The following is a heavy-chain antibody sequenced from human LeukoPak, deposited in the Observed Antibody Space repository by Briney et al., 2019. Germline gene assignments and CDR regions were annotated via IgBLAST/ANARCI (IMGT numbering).Heavy chain of an antibody. Sequence: GASVKVSCKASGYTFTSYDINWVRQATGQGLEWMGWMNPNSGNTGYAQKFQGRVTMTRNTSISTAYMELSSLRSEDTAVYYCARGRKYCGGDCCSFDYWGQGTLVTVSS. V-gene: IGHV1-8*01. CDR3: ARGRKYCGGDCCSFDY. CDR2: MNPNSGNT. J-gene: IGHJ4*02. D-gene: IGHD2-21*02. CDR1: GYTFTSYD.